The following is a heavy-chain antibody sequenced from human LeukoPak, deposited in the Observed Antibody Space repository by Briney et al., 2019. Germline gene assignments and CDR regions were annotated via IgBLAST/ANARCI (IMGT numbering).Heavy chain of an antibody. J-gene: IGHJ4*02. D-gene: IGHD4-11*01. CDR2: ISGSGGST. Sequence: GGSLRLSCAASGFTFSSYAMGWVRQAPGKGLEWVSAISGSGGSTYYADSVKGRFTISRDNSKNTLYLQMNSLRAEDTAVYYCAKVARSKTTVTTYFDYWGQGTLVTVSS. CDR3: AKVARSKTTVTTYFDY. V-gene: IGHV3-23*01. CDR1: GFTFSSYA.